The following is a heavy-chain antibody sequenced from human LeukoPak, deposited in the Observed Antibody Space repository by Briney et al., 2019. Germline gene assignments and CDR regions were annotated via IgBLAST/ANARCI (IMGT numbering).Heavy chain of an antibody. D-gene: IGHD2-15*01. Sequence: GASVKVSCKASGYTFTGYYMHWVRQAPGQGLEWMGWINPNSGGTNYAQKFQGRVTMTRDTSISTAYMELSRLRSDDTAVYYCARSGYCSGGSCYRFDPWGQGTLVTVSS. CDR1: GYTFTGYY. V-gene: IGHV1-2*02. CDR2: INPNSGGT. CDR3: ARSGYCSGGSCYRFDP. J-gene: IGHJ5*02.